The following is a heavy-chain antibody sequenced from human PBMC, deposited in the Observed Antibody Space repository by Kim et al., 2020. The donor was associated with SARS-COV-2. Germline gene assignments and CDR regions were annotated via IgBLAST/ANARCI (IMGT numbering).Heavy chain of an antibody. Sequence: GGSLRLSCAASGFTFDDYAMHWVRQAPGKGLEWVSGISWNSGSIGYADSVKGRFTISRDNAKNSLYLQMNSLRAEDTALYYCAKDGPYDSRALENSLLEAYYGMDVWGQGTTVTVSS. D-gene: IGHD3-22*01. V-gene: IGHV3-9*01. CDR3: AKDGPYDSRALENSLLEAYYGMDV. J-gene: IGHJ6*02. CDR1: GFTFDDYA. CDR2: ISWNSGSI.